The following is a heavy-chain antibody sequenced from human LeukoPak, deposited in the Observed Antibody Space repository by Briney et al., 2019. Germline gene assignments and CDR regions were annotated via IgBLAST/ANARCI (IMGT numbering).Heavy chain of an antibody. CDR3: ARGGYCGGDCYFYY. Sequence: PSQTLSLTCTVSGGSLSSGSCYWRWLRQPAGRGLEWLGRIYTSGSTNYSPSLKSRVTISVDTSKNQFSLKLSSVTAADTAVYYCARGGYCGGDCYFYYWGQGTLVTVSS. J-gene: IGHJ4*02. CDR2: IYTSGST. D-gene: IGHD2-21*02. CDR1: GGSLSSGSCY. V-gene: IGHV4-61*02.